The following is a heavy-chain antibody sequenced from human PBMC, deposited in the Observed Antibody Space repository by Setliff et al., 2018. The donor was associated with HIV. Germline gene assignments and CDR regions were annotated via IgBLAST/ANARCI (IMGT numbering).Heavy chain of an antibody. J-gene: IGHJ5*02. Sequence: ASVKVSCKASGYTFTNYYMHWVRQAPGQGLEWMGIINPNGVTTSYAQKLQGRVTITRDTSTSTAYMELRSLSSDDTAVYYCARARLQGIVTAVGPRDNCLDPWGQGTRVTV. V-gene: IGHV1-46*04. CDR2: INPNGVTT. CDR1: GYTFTNYY. D-gene: IGHD1-26*01. CDR3: ARARLQGIVTAVGPRDNCLDP.